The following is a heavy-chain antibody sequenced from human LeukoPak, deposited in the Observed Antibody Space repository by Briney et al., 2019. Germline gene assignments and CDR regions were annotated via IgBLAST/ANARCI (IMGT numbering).Heavy chain of an antibody. CDR1: GGSISSGDYY. D-gene: IGHD5-18*01. Sequence: SETLSLTCTVSGGSISSGDYYWSWIRQPPGKGLEWIGYIYYSGSTYYNPSLRSRVTISVDTSNQFSLKLSSVTAADTAVYYCARHGVDTAMSLQFDHWGQGTLVTVSS. CDR3: ARHGVDTAMSLQFDH. V-gene: IGHV4-30-4*01. CDR2: IYYSGST. J-gene: IGHJ4*02.